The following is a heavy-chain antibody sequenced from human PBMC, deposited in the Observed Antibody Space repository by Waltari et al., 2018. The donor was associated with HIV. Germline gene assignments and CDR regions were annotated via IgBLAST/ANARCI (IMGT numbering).Heavy chain of an antibody. CDR3: AKEGWELLQFGYYFDY. CDR2: ISFDGRNE. V-gene: IGHV3-30*18. CDR1: GFTFSNFC. Sequence: QVQLVESGGGVVQPGTSLRLSCAASGFTFSNFCIHWVRQAPGKGLDWVAVISFDGRNEYYADSVKGRFTISRDNSKNTVYLQMNSLRADDTAVYYCAKEGWELLQFGYYFDYWGQGTLVTVSS. D-gene: IGHD1-26*01. J-gene: IGHJ4*02.